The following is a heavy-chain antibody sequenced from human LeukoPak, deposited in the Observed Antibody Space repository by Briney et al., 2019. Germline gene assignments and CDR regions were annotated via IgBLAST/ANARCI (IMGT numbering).Heavy chain of an antibody. D-gene: IGHD3-9*01. Sequence: GGSLRLSCEASGFTFSNFAMNWVRQAPGKGLEWISFISGGGTTISYAESVRGRFTISRDSARNSLFLQMNSLRVEDTAVYYCARDLMPYVDPEYFDHWGQGTLVTVSS. CDR1: GFTFSNFA. CDR3: ARDLMPYVDPEYFDH. V-gene: IGHV3-48*03. CDR2: ISGGGTTI. J-gene: IGHJ4*02.